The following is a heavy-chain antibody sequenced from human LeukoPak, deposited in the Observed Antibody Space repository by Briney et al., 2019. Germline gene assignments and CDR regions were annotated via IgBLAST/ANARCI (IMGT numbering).Heavy chain of an antibody. CDR1: GYSFTSYW. J-gene: IGHJ4*02. Sequence: GESLKISCKGSGYSFTSYWIGWVRQMPGKGLEWMGIIYPGDSDTRYSPSFQGQVTISADKSISTAYLQWSSLKASDTAMYYCATTLYYYDSSGNSVFDYWGQGTLVTVSS. V-gene: IGHV5-51*01. CDR2: IYPGDSDT. D-gene: IGHD3-22*01. CDR3: ATTLYYYDSSGNSVFDY.